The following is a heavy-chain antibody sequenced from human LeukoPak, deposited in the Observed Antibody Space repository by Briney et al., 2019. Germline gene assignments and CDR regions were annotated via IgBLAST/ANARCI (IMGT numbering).Heavy chain of an antibody. CDR3: ARVQYDSSGYYYERD. D-gene: IGHD3-22*01. V-gene: IGHV1-8*01. J-gene: IGHJ4*02. Sequence: ASVKVSCKASGYTFTSYDINWVRQATGQGLGWMGWMNPNSGNTGYAQKVQGRVTMTRSTSISRDYMQLSSLRSEDTAVYYCARVQYDSSGYYYERDWGQGTLVTVSS. CDR1: GYTFTSYD. CDR2: MNPNSGNT.